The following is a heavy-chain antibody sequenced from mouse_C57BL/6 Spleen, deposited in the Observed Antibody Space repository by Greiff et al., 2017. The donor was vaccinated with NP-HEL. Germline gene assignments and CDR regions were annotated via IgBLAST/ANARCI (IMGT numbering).Heavy chain of an antibody. CDR1: GYAFSSYW. V-gene: IGHV1-80*01. CDR3: ARFLYDYGPRYWYFDV. CDR2: IYPGDGDT. D-gene: IGHD2-4*01. J-gene: IGHJ1*03. Sequence: QVQLQQSGAELVKPGASVKISCKASGYAFSSYWMNWVKQRPGKGLEWIGQIYPGDGDTNYNGKFKGKATLTADKSSSTAYMQLGSLTSEDSAVYFCARFLYDYGPRYWYFDVWGTGTTVTVSS.